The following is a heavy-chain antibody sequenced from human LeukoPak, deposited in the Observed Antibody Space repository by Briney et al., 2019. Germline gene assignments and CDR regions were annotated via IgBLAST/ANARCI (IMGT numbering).Heavy chain of an antibody. CDR1: GFTFSSYG. D-gene: IGHD3-10*01. J-gene: IGHJ4*02. CDR3: AKERRPMVRGVIIQD. Sequence: GGSLRLSCAASGFTFSSYGMHWVRQAPGKGLEGVAFIRYYGSNKYYADSVKGRFTISRDNSKNTLYLQMNSLRAEDTAVYYCAKERRPMVRGVIIQDWGQGTLVTVSS. V-gene: IGHV3-30*02. CDR2: IRYYGSNK.